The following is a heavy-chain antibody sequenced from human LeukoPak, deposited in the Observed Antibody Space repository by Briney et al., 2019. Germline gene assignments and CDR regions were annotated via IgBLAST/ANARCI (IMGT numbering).Heavy chain of an antibody. V-gene: IGHV3-23*01. CDR1: GFTFSSYA. D-gene: IGHD2-2*01. CDR3: AKMYCSSTSCCTGTVLDY. Sequence: PGGSLRLSCAASGFTFSSYAISWGRQAPGKGLEWVSAISGSGGSTYYADSVKGRFTISRDNSKNTLYLQMNSLRAEDTAIYYCAKMYCSSTSCCTGTVLDYWGQGTLVTVSS. CDR2: ISGSGGST. J-gene: IGHJ4*02.